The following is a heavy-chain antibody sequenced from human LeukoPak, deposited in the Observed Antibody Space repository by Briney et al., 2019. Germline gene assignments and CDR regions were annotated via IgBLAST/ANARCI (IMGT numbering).Heavy chain of an antibody. CDR2: INPSGGST. J-gene: IGHJ4*02. CDR3: ARAMITFGDFDH. CDR1: GYTFTSYY. V-gene: IGHV1-46*01. D-gene: IGHD3-16*01. Sequence: GASVKVSCKASGYTFTSYYMHWVRQAPGQGLEWMGIINPSGGSTSCAQKFQGRVTMTRDTSTSTVYMELSSLRSEDTAVYYCARAMITFGDFDHWGQGTLVTVSS.